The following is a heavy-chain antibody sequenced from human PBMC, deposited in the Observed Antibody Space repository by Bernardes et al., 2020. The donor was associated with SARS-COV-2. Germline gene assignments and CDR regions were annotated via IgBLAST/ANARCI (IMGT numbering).Heavy chain of an antibody. CDR3: TRAGDYYQSY. V-gene: IGHV3-74*01. J-gene: IGHJ4*02. Sequence: GSLEHSWEVSGFTFSSYWMHLVRQAPGQGLGWVARINPDGSTINYADSIKGRFTISRDNANNTLYLQMNSLRAEDTAVYYCTRAGDYYQSYWGQGALVTVSS. D-gene: IGHD1-26*01. CDR2: INPDGSTI. CDR1: GFTFSSYW.